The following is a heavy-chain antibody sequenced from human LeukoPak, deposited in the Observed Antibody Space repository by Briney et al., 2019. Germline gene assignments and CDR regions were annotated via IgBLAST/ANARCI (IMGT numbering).Heavy chain of an antibody. J-gene: IGHJ4*02. CDR3: AKDSDRLPYYDSSGYYLDY. D-gene: IGHD3-22*01. Sequence: GGSLRLSCAASGFTFSSYGMYWVRQAPGKGLEWVAFIRYDGSNKYYADSVKGRFTISRDNSRNTLYLQMNSLRAEDTGVYYCAKDSDRLPYYDSSGYYLDYWGQGTLVTVSS. V-gene: IGHV3-30*02. CDR1: GFTFSSYG. CDR2: IRYDGSNK.